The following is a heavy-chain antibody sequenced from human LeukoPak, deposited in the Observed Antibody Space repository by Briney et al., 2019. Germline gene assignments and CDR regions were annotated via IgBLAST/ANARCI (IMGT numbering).Heavy chain of an antibody. CDR2: INHSGST. V-gene: IGHV4-34*01. CDR3: ARRGHYDILTGYYFTPAGWFDP. Sequence: SETLSLTCAVYGGSFSGYYRSWIRQPPGKGLEWIGEINHSGSTNYNPSLKSRVTISVDTSKNQFSLKLSSVTAADTAVYYCARRGHYDILTGYYFTPAGWFDPWGQGTLVTVSS. D-gene: IGHD3-9*01. J-gene: IGHJ5*02. CDR1: GGSFSGYY.